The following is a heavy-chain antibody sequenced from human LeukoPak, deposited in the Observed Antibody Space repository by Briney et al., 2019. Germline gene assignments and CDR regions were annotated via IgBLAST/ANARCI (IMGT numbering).Heavy chain of an antibody. D-gene: IGHD6-6*01. CDR3: ARIAGRRPPPYYFDY. Sequence: GASVEVSCKASGYTFKSYGFSWVRQAPGQGLEWMGWISPYDGNTNSAQKLQGRVTMTTDTSTSIVYMELRGLRSDDTAGYYCARIAGRRPPPYYFDYWGQGTLVTVSS. V-gene: IGHV1-18*01. CDR2: ISPYDGNT. J-gene: IGHJ4*02. CDR1: GYTFKSYG.